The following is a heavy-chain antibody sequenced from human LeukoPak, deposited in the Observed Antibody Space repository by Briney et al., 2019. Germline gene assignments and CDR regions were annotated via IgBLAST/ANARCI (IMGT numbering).Heavy chain of an antibody. Sequence: SETLSLTCAVYGGSFSGYYWSWIRQPPGKGLEWIGEINHSGSTNYNPSLKSRVTISVDTSKNQFSLKLSSVTAADTAVYYCARDPEWELLGNYFDYWGQGTLVTVSS. D-gene: IGHD1-26*01. CDR1: GGSFSGYY. V-gene: IGHV4-34*01. CDR2: INHSGST. J-gene: IGHJ4*02. CDR3: ARDPEWELLGNYFDY.